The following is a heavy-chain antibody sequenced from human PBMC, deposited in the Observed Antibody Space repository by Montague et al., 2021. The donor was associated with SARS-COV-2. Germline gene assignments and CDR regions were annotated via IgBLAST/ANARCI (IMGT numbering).Heavy chain of an antibody. D-gene: IGHD1-26*01. CDR3: AGGPPYSGTYYLAY. V-gene: IGHV3-74*01. J-gene: IGHJ4*02. CDR2: IDSYGNTR. Sequence: SLRLSCAASGITFSNYWTHWVRQAPGKGLVWVSRIDSYGNTRTYADSVKGRFTISRDDAKNTLYLQMNSLRAEDTSVYYCAGGPPYSGTYYLAYWGQGTLVTVSS. CDR1: GITFSNYW.